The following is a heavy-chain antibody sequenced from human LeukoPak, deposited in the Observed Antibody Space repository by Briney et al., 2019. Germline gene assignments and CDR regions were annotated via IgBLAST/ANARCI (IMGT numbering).Heavy chain of an antibody. CDR3: ARLGWGGAWNHYPYYYMDV. J-gene: IGHJ6*03. V-gene: IGHV3-7*01. Sequence: GGSLRLSCAASGFTFTSYWMSWVRQAPGKGLEWVANIKQDGSEKYYVDSVKGRFTISRDNAKNSLYLQMNSLRAEDTAVYYCARLGWGGAWNHYPYYYMDVWGKGTAVTVSS. CDR1: GFTFTSYW. D-gene: IGHD3-10*01. CDR2: IKQDGSEK.